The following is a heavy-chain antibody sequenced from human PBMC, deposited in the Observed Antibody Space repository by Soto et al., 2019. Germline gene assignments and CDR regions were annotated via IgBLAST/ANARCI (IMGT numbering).Heavy chain of an antibody. CDR3: ATDFNYGMDT. CDR2: TLYRSNWYY. CDR1: GDSVSSNSAA. J-gene: IGHJ6*02. Sequence: PSQTLSLTCVISGDSVSSNSAAWNWIRQSPSRGLEWLGRTLYRSNWYYEYAPFVKSRITINPDTSKNQFSLQLNSVSPEDTAVYDSATDFNYGMDTWGLGTTVTVSS. V-gene: IGHV6-1*01.